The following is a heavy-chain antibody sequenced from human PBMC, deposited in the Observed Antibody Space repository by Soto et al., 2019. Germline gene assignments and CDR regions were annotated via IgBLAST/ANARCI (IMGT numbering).Heavy chain of an antibody. V-gene: IGHV1-69*08. CDR2: IIPILGIA. J-gene: IGHJ4*02. Sequence: QVQLVQSGAGVKKPGSSVKVSCRASGGTFSSYTISWVRQAPGQGLEWMGRIIPILGIANYAQKFQGRVTITADKSTSTAYMELSSLRSEDTAVYYCARDRGSYYGSGTEFDYWGQGTLVTVSS. CDR1: GGTFSSYT. CDR3: ARDRGSYYGSGTEFDY. D-gene: IGHD3-10*01.